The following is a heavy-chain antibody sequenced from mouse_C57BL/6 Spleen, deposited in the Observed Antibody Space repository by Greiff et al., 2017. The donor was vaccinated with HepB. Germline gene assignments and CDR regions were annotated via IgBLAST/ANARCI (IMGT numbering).Heavy chain of an antibody. CDR1: GFTFSDYG. Sequence: EVKLMESGGGLVQPGGSLKLSCAASGFTFSDYGMAWVRQAPRKGPEWVAFISNLAYSIYYADTVTGRFTISRENAKNTLYLEMSSLRSEDTAMYYCARHRNGDFDYWGQGTTLTVSS. V-gene: IGHV5-15*01. CDR3: ARHRNGDFDY. CDR2: ISNLAYSI. J-gene: IGHJ2*01.